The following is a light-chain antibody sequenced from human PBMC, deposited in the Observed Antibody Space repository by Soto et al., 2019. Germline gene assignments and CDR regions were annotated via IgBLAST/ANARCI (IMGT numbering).Light chain of an antibody. J-gene: IGKJ5*01. CDR2: DAS. Sequence: DIVLTQSPATLSLSPGDRATLSCRASQTVRNNYLAWYQQKPGQAPRLLIYDASNRATGIPARFSGSGSGTDFTITISSLEPEDFEVYYCQQRSNWPPTFGQGTRLEIK. CDR3: QQRSNWPPT. V-gene: IGKV3-11*01. CDR1: QTVRNNY.